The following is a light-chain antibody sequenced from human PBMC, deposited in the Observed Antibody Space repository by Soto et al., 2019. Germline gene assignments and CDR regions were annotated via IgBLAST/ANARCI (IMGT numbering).Light chain of an antibody. V-gene: IGKV3-20*01. CDR3: QQYGRT. CDR2: GAS. CDR1: QSLSSSY. J-gene: IGKJ1*01. Sequence: IVLTQSPGTLSLSPGERATLSCRASQSLSSSYLAWYQQKPGQAPRLLIYGASSRATGIPDRFSGSGSGTDFTLTISRLEPEDFAVYYCQQYGRTFGQGTKVEIK.